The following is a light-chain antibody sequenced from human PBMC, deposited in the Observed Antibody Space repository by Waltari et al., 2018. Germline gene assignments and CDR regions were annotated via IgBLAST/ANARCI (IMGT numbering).Light chain of an antibody. J-gene: IGLJ3*02. V-gene: IGLV1-44*01. CDR1: SSNIGSNT. CDR2: SDD. Sequence: QSVLTQPPSASGTPGQRVTISCSGGSSNIGSNTVTWYQDLPGTAPQPLIYSDDRRPSGVPGRFSGSRSGTSGYLAISGLQSEDEADYYCALWDDSLNAWIFGGGTRLTVL. CDR3: ALWDDSLNAWI.